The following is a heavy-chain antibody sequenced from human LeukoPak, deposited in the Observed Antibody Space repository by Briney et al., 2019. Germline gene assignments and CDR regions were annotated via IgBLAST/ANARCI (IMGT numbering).Heavy chain of an antibody. CDR2: VSVSGGDT. Sequence: GGSLRLSCAASGFTFSNYAVSLVPQAPGKGLEWVSTVSVSGGDTYYADSVQGRFTISRDNSKNTLSLQMNSLRAEDTAVYYCAKDIVGARNFDNWGQGTLVTVSS. V-gene: IGHV3-23*01. D-gene: IGHD1-26*01. CDR3: AKDIVGARNFDN. CDR1: GFTFSNYA. J-gene: IGHJ4*02.